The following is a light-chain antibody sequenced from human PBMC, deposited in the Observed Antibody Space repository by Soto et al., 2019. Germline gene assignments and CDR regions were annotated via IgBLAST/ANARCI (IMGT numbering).Light chain of an antibody. Sequence: DIQMTQSPSSLSASVGDRVTITCRASQSISNSLNWYQQKPGKAPNLLIYAASRLQSGVPSRFSGSGSGTDFTLTISSLQPEDFATFYCQQSHSTPRTFGQGTQLEIK. V-gene: IGKV1-39*01. CDR1: QSISNS. CDR3: QQSHSTPRT. CDR2: AAS. J-gene: IGKJ2*01.